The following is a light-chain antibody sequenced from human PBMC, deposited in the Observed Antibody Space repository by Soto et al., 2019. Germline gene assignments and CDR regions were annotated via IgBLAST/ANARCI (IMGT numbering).Light chain of an antibody. Sequence: EIVLTQSPATLSLSPGERATLYCRASQSVSSYLALYQQNPGQAPSLLIYDASNRAPGIPAMFSGSGSGPDITLTSNLLGPEDFSVYYRQQRSTWQITLGQGKPLQI. CDR3: QQRSTWQIT. CDR1: QSVSSY. V-gene: IGKV3-11*01. J-gene: IGKJ5*01. CDR2: DAS.